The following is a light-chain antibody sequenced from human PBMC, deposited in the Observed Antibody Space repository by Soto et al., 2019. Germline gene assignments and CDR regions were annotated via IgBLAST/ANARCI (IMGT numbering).Light chain of an antibody. Sequence: QSALTQPASVSGSPGQSITISCTGTSSDVGGYNYVSWYQQHPGKAPKLMIYDVSNRPSGVSNRFSGSKSGNTASLTISGLQAEDEADYYCRSYTSSTLYVFGTGTKSPS. CDR1: SSDVGGYNY. CDR2: DVS. J-gene: IGLJ1*01. V-gene: IGLV2-14*01. CDR3: RSYTSSTLYV.